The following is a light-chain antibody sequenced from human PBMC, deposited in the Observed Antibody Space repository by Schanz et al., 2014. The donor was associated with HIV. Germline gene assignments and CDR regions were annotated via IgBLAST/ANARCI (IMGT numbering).Light chain of an antibody. CDR2: EVN. Sequence: QSALTQPPSASGSPGQSVTISCTGTSSDVGGYNYVSWYQHHPGKAPKLLIYEVNKRPSGVPNRFSGSKSGNAASLTVSGLQADDEADYYCSSYAGSNTVVFGGGTKLTVL. CDR3: SSYAGSNTVV. V-gene: IGLV2-8*01. CDR1: SSDVGGYNY. J-gene: IGLJ2*01.